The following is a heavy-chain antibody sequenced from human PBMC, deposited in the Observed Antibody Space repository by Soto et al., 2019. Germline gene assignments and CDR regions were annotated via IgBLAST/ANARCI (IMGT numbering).Heavy chain of an antibody. CDR3: TRHLPSSYYGVDV. CDR2: IRSKANSDAT. CDR1: GFSFNGST. J-gene: IGHJ6*02. V-gene: IGHV3-73*01. Sequence: EVHLVESGGGLVQPGGSLKLSCVASGFSFNGSTIHWVRQASGKGLEWVGRIRSKANSDATAYAASVKGRFAISREDSENTAYLQMNSLTAEDTAIYYCTRHLPSSYYGVDVWGHGTTVTVSS.